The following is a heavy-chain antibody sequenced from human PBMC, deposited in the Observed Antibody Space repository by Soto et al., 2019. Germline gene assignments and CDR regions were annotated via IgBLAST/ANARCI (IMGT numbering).Heavy chain of an antibody. CDR1: GFAFSSYW. CDR2: IYNDGSRT. J-gene: IGHJ4*02. CDR3: ARDLSGDTTPYFDL. Sequence: EEQLVESGGGLVQPGGSLRLSCAASGFAFSSYWMHWVRQTPGKGPVWVSRIYNDGSRTAYADSVKGRFTISGDNAKNKMYLQMSSLTVEDTAVYYCARDLSGDTTPYFDLWGQGTLVTVSS. V-gene: IGHV3-74*01. D-gene: IGHD1-1*01.